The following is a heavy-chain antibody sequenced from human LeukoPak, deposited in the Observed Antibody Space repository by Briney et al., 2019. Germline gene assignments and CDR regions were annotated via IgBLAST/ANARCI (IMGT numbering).Heavy chain of an antibody. Sequence: GGSLRPSCAVSGFPFSDFAMSWVRQAPGKGLEWVSTISGGGDNTYFADSVKGRFTISRDNSKNTLFLQMVSLRAEDTAVYYCAKFEGALLGNYYMDVWGKGTTVTVSS. CDR1: GFPFSDFA. CDR2: ISGGGDNT. CDR3: AKFEGALLGNYYMDV. J-gene: IGHJ6*03. V-gene: IGHV3-23*01.